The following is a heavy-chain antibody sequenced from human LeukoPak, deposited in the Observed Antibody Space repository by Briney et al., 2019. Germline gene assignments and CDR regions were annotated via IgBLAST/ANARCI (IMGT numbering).Heavy chain of an antibody. V-gene: IGHV1-69*13. D-gene: IGHD3-22*01. CDR2: IIPIFGTA. CDR1: GGTFSSYA. Sequence: ASVKVSCKASGGTFSSYAISWVRQAPGQGLEWMGGIIPIFGTASYAQKFQGRVTITADESTSTAYMELSSLRSEDTAVYYCASVGGYDSSGYFSRFFVPQMDVWGQGTTVTVSS. CDR3: ASVGGYDSSGYFSRFFVPQMDV. J-gene: IGHJ6*02.